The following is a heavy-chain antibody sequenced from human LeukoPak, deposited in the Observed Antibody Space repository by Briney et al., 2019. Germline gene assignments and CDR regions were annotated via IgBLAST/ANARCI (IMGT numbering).Heavy chain of an antibody. CDR3: ARVRGYYGSGSYYY. Sequence: GGSLRLSCAASGFTFSSYWMHWVRQAPGKGLVWVSRINSDGSSTSYADSVKGRFTISRDNAKNTLYLQMNSLRAEDTAVCYCARVRGYYGSGSYYYWGQGTLVTVSS. CDR1: GFTFSSYW. CDR2: INSDGSST. V-gene: IGHV3-74*01. J-gene: IGHJ4*02. D-gene: IGHD3-10*01.